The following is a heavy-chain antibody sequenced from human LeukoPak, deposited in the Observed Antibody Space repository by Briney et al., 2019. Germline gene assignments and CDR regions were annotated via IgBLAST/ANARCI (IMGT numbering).Heavy chain of an antibody. D-gene: IGHD3-10*01. Sequence: GASVKVSCKASGYTFTSYYMHWVRQAPGKGLEWVAFIRYDGSNKYYADSVKGRFTISRDNSKNTLYLQMNSLRAEDTAVYYCAKDLRLYGSGSSDVDYWGQGTLVTVSS. V-gene: IGHV3-30*02. CDR3: AKDLRLYGSGSSDVDY. CDR2: IRYDGSNK. J-gene: IGHJ4*02. CDR1: GYTFTSYY.